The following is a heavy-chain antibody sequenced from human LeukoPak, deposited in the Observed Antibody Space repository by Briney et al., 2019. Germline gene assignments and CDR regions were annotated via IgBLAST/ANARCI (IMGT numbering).Heavy chain of an antibody. CDR1: GFTFSSYA. D-gene: IGHD3-3*01. CDR3: AKIPLRFLEWLSFDY. CDR2: ISYDGSNK. V-gene: IGHV3-30-3*02. J-gene: IGHJ4*02. Sequence: GGSLRLSCAASGFTFSSYAMHWVRQAPGKGLEWVAVISYDGSNKYYADSVKGRFTISRDNSKNTLYLQMNSLRAEDTAVCYCAKIPLRFLEWLSFDYWGQGTLVTVSS.